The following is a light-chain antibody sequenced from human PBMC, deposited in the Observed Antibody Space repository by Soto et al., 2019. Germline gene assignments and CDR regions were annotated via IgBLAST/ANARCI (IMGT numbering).Light chain of an antibody. CDR1: SSDVGGYNY. Sequence: QSVLTQPASVSGSPGQSITISCTGTSSDVGGYNYVSWYQQHPGKAPKLMIYDVSNRPSGVSNRFSGSKSGNTASLTISGLRVEDEADYDCTEYPTSSPQVFVTGTMAPVL. CDR2: DVS. V-gene: IGLV2-14*01. J-gene: IGLJ1*01. CDR3: TEYPTSSPQV.